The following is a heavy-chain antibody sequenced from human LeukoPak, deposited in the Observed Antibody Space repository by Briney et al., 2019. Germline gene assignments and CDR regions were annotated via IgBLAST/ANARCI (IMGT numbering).Heavy chain of an antibody. Sequence: GGSLRLSCAASGFTVSSNYMSWVRQAPGKGLEWVSVIYSGGSTYYADSVKGRFTVSRDNSKNTLYLQMNSLRAEDTAVYYCAKDPLDTAMVKGDAFDIWGQGTMVTVSS. CDR3: AKDPLDTAMVKGDAFDI. D-gene: IGHD5-18*01. CDR1: GFTVSSNY. V-gene: IGHV3-53*05. CDR2: IYSGGST. J-gene: IGHJ3*02.